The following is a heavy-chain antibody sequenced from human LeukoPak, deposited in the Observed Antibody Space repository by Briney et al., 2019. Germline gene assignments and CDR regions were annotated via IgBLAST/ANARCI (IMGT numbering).Heavy chain of an antibody. CDR2: IHYSGST. Sequence: SETLSLTCTVSGDSLSSYYLSWIRQPPGKGLEWIGYIHYSGSTNYNPSLKSRVTVSVDTSKNQFSLRLSSVTAADTALYYCASGFRGQLGYFDYWGQGTLVTVSS. V-gene: IGHV4-59*01. J-gene: IGHJ4*02. D-gene: IGHD1-1*01. CDR1: GDSLSSYY. CDR3: ASGFRGQLGYFDY.